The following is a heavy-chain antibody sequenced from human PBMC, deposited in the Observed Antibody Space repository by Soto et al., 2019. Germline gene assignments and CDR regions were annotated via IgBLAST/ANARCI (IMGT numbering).Heavy chain of an antibody. J-gene: IGHJ5*02. CDR2: INHSGST. D-gene: IGHD3-22*01. CDR3: ARGRRIVVASNWFDP. V-gene: IGHV4-34*01. CDR1: GGSFSGYY. Sequence: TLSLTCAVYGGSFSGYYWSWIRQPPGKGLEWIGEINHSGSTNYNPSLKSRVTISVDTSKNQFSLKLSSVTAADTAVYYCARGRRIVVASNWFDPWGQGXLVTVSS.